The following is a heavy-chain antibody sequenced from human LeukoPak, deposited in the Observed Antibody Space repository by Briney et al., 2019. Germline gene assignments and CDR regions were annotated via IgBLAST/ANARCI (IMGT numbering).Heavy chain of an antibody. D-gene: IGHD3-9*01. CDR2: INPNSGGT. CDR3: ARVGHYDILTGSYDAFDI. V-gene: IGHV1-2*02. Sequence: GASVKVSCKASGYTFTGYYMHWVRQAPGQGLEWMGWINPNSGGTNYAQKFQGRVTMTRDTSISTAYMELSRLRSDDTAVYYCARVGHYDILTGSYDAFDIWGQGTTVTVSS. J-gene: IGHJ3*02. CDR1: GYTFTGYY.